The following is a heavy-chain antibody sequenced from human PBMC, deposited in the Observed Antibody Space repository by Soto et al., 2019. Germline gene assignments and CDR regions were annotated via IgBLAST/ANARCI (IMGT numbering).Heavy chain of an antibody. CDR2: IYHGGST. D-gene: IGHD3-22*01. CDR3: PRTGKFYYNDNSGLPFDP. Sequence: SETLSLTCTVSGDSISSNRWWSWVRQSPGKGLEWIGDIYHGGSTNYNPSHKSRVTISIDKSKNQFSRKLKSVTAADTAVYSCPRTGKFYYNDNSGLPFDPWGQGTLVTVSS. CDR1: GDSISSNRW. V-gene: IGHV4-4*02. J-gene: IGHJ5*02.